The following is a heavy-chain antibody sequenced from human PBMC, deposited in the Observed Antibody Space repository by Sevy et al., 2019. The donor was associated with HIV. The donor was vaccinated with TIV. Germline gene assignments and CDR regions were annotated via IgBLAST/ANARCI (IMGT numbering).Heavy chain of an antibody. Sequence: GGSLRLSCAASGFTFSSYSMNWARQAPGKGLEWVSSISSSSSYIYYADSVKGRFTISRDNAKNSLYLQMNSLRAEDTAVYYCAREPQTYCSSTSCYLGPFDYWGQGTLVTVSS. J-gene: IGHJ4*02. D-gene: IGHD2-2*01. CDR1: GFTFSSYS. V-gene: IGHV3-21*01. CDR2: ISSSSSYI. CDR3: AREPQTYCSSTSCYLGPFDY.